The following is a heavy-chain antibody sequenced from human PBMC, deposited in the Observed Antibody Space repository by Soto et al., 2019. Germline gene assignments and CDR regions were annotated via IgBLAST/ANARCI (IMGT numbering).Heavy chain of an antibody. CDR1: GYTFTAQY. V-gene: IGHV1-2*02. Sequence: QAQLVQSGAEVKKPGASVKVSCQASGYTFTAQYLNWVRKAPGEGLAWMGWINPTTGATRYAQKFQGRVTMTRDTSMSTAYLEVRSLRPYDTAVYYCAKGDSSWVSWFDPWGQGTLVTVSS. CDR3: AKGDSSWVSWFDP. J-gene: IGHJ5*02. D-gene: IGHD6-19*01. CDR2: INPTTGAT.